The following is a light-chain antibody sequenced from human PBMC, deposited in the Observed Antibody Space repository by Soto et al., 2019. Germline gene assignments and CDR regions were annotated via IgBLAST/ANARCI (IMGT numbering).Light chain of an antibody. Sequence: EIVMTQSPATLSVSPGERATLSCRASQNVRSNLAWYQQKPGQAPRLLIYGASTRATGIPARFSGRGSGTEFILTISSLQSEDFAVCYCQQYDDWPETFGQGTKVEIK. CDR3: QQYDDWPET. CDR2: GAS. CDR1: QNVRSN. J-gene: IGKJ1*01. V-gene: IGKV3-15*01.